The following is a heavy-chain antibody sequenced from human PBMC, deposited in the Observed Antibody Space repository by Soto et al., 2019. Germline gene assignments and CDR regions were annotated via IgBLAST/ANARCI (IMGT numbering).Heavy chain of an antibody. CDR2: IYYSGST. Sequence: SETLSLTCTVSGGSISSYYWSWIRQPPGKGLEWIGYIYYSGSTNYNPSLKSRVTISVDTSKNQFSLKLSSVTAADTAVYYCARGYSYGPWYYYYYYMDVWGKGTTVTVSS. D-gene: IGHD5-18*01. CDR1: GGSISSYY. CDR3: ARGYSYGPWYYYYYYMDV. V-gene: IGHV4-59*01. J-gene: IGHJ6*03.